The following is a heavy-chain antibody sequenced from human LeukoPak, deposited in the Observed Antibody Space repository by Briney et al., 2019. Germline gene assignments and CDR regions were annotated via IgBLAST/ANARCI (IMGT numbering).Heavy chain of an antibody. V-gene: IGHV3-11*01. CDR1: GFTFSDYY. Sequence: GGSLRLSCAASGFTFSDYYVSWIRQAPGKGLEWVSYISSSGSTIYYADSVKGRFTISRDNAKNSLYLQMNSLRAEDTAVYYCARDVYYGSGSYLNWFDPWGQGTLITVSS. D-gene: IGHD3-10*01. J-gene: IGHJ5*02. CDR3: ARDVYYGSGSYLNWFDP. CDR2: ISSSGSTI.